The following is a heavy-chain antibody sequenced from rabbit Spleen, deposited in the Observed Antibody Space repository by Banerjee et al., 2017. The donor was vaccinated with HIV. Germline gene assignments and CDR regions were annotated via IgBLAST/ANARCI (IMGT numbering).Heavy chain of an antibody. V-gene: IGHV1S40*01. CDR2: IVAGSSGNN. Sequence: QSLEESGGDLVKPGASLTLTCTASGVSFSSNYYMCWVRQAPGKGLEGIACIVAGSSGNNYSGSWANGRITISKTSSTTVTLQMTSLTAADTATYFCARLMTYGYAGFDYATLDWLDLWGPGTLVTVS. CDR3: ARLMTYGYAGFDYATLDWLDL. CDR1: GVSFSSNYY. D-gene: IGHD6-1*01. J-gene: IGHJ5*01.